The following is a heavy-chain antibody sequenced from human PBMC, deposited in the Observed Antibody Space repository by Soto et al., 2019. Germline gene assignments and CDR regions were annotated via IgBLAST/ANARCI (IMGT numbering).Heavy chain of an antibody. V-gene: IGHV4-30-2*01. CDR2: IYHSGST. CDR1: GGSISSGGYS. Sequence: QLQLQESGSGLVKPSQTLSLTCAVSGGSISSGGYSWSWIRQPPGKGLEWIGYIYHSGSTYYNPSLKSRVTISVDRSKNQFSLKLSSVTAADTAVYYCATNHMITFGGVIAVDAFDIWGQGTMVTVSS. J-gene: IGHJ3*02. D-gene: IGHD3-16*02. CDR3: ATNHMITFGGVIAVDAFDI.